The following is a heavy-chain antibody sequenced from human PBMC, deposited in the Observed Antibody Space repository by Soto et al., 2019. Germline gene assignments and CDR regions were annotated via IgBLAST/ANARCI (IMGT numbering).Heavy chain of an antibody. D-gene: IGHD3-10*01. CDR3: ARARDGFGELSPLDY. CDR1: GFTFSDHG. J-gene: IGHJ4*02. Sequence: QVQLVESGGGVVQSGGSLRLSCATSGFTFSDHGFHWLRQAPGKGLEWVALIWSDGSNDYVADSVKGRFSISRDNSDNTVSLQMHSLRTEDTAVYYCARARDGFGELSPLDYWGQGTLVTVSS. V-gene: IGHV3-33*01. CDR2: IWSDGSND.